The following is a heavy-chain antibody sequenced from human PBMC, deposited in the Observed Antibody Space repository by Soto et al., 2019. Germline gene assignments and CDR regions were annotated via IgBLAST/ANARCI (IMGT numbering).Heavy chain of an antibody. CDR1: GASIPRGSYS. CDR2: IPVTGYT. Sequence: QLQESGSGLVNPSQTLSLTCTVSGASIPRGSYSWSWIRQAPGQGLEWIGNIPVTGYTAFSPSLKRRVTMSVDTSKHQFSLNVNSVTAADTAVYCCARGGALRPNGHVPLAFWGQVTLVTVSS. D-gene: IGHD1-26*01. J-gene: IGHJ4*02. V-gene: IGHV4-30-2*01. CDR3: ARGGALRPNGHVPLAF.